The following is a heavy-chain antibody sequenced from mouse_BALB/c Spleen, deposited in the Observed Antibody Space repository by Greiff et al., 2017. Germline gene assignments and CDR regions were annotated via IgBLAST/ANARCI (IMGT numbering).Heavy chain of an antibody. Sequence: EVHLVESGGGLVQPGGSRKLSCAASGFTFSDYGMAWVRQAPGKGPEWVAFISNLAYSIYYADTVTGRFTISRENAKNTLYLEMSSLRSEDTAMYYCARGSSYGWYFDVWGAGTTVTVS. J-gene: IGHJ1*01. CDR2: ISNLAYSI. V-gene: IGHV5-15*02. D-gene: IGHD1-1*01. CDR3: ARGSSYGWYFDV. CDR1: GFTFSDYG.